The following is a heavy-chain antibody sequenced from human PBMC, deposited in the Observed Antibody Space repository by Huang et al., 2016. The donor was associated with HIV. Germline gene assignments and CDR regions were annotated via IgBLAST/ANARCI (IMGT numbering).Heavy chain of an antibody. CDR2: NNTMTVSP. CDR3: AMDNNYYDSSGYWISDAFDI. J-gene: IGHJ3*02. Sequence: QVQLVQSGSVLKKPGASVKVSCKAYGYTFRSYAMHWVRQAPGQGLEWMGGNNTMTVSPTYAHGFTGRFFFSLATSVSTAYLQISSLKAEYTDVYYCAMDNNYYDSSGYWISDAFDIWGQGTMGTVSS. D-gene: IGHD3-22*01. V-gene: IGHV7-4-1*02. CDR1: GYTFRSYA.